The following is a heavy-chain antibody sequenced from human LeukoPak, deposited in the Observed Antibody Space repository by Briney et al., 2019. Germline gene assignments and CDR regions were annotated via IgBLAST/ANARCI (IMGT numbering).Heavy chain of an antibody. CDR1: GYTFTSYG. D-gene: IGHD1-26*01. Sequence: ASVKVSCKASGYTFTSYGISWVRQAPGQGLEWMGWISAYNGNTNYAQKLQGRVTMTTDTSTSTAYMELRSLRSDDTAVYYCARDLRLEAIVGATAGDYWGQGTLVTVSS. J-gene: IGHJ4*02. V-gene: IGHV1-18*01. CDR2: ISAYNGNT. CDR3: ARDLRLEAIVGATAGDY.